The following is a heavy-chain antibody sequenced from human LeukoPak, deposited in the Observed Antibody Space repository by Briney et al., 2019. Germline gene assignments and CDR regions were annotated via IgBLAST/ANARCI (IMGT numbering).Heavy chain of an antibody. CDR1: GGSFSGYY. CDR2: INHSGST. J-gene: IGHJ4*02. Sequence: SETLCLTCAVYGGSFSGYYWSWIRQPPGKGLEWIGEINHSGSTNYNPSLKSRVTISVDTSKNQFSLKLSSVTAADTAVYYCVRIVGATLDYWGQGTLVTVSS. CDR3: VRIVGATLDY. D-gene: IGHD1-26*01. V-gene: IGHV4-34*01.